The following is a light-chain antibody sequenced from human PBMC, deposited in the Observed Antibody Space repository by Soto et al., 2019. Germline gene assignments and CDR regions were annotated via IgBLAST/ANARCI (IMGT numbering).Light chain of an antibody. CDR1: QSVSSN. Sequence: EIVMTQSPATLSVSPGERATLSCRASQSVSSNLAWYQQKPGQAPRLLIYGASTRATGIPARFSGSGSGTEFTLTLSSLQSEDCAVYYCQQYNNWPTYTFGQGTKLAIK. V-gene: IGKV3-15*01. CDR2: GAS. CDR3: QQYNNWPTYT. J-gene: IGKJ2*01.